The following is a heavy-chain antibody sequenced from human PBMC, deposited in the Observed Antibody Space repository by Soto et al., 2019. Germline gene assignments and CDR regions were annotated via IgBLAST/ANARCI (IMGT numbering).Heavy chain of an antibody. CDR3: AKDRVSCSGGSCFDWFDP. V-gene: IGHV3-15*01. D-gene: IGHD2-15*01. J-gene: IGHJ5*02. CDR1: GFSFKNVW. CDR2: IKSKFYGGTT. Sequence: GGSLRLSCAGSGFSFKNVWMSWVRQAPGKGLEWVGRIKSKFYGGTTEYADSVKGRFTISRDNSKNTLYVQMNSLRAEDTAVYYCAKDRVSCSGGSCFDWFDPRGQGTLVTVSS.